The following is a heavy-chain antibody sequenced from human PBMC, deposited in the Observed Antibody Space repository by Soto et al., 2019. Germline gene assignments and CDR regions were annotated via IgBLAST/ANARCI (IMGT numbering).Heavy chain of an antibody. CDR3: TRDLNHDTGP. V-gene: IGHV3-7*04. CDR2: ISPDGSEE. J-gene: IGHJ5*02. Sequence: GGSLRLSCAASGFTFSSYAMSWVRQAPGKGLEGVANISPDGSEEYYVDSVKGRFTISRDNAKNSVYLQMNSLRGEDTALYYCTRDLNHDTGPWGQGTQVTVSS. CDR1: GFTFSSYA. D-gene: IGHD2-8*02.